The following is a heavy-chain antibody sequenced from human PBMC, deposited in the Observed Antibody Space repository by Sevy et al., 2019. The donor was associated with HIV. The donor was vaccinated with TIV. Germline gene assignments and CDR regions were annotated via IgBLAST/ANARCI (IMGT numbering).Heavy chain of an antibody. D-gene: IGHD6-13*01. Sequence: ASVKVSCKASGYTFTSYYMHWVRQAPGQGLEWMGLINPSGGSTSYAQKFQGRVTMTRDTSTSTVYMELSSLRSEDTAVYYCARDHTVIGSNWYGAFDIWGQGTMVTVSS. J-gene: IGHJ3*02. CDR2: INPSGGST. CDR3: ARDHTVIGSNWYGAFDI. V-gene: IGHV1-46*01. CDR1: GYTFTSYY.